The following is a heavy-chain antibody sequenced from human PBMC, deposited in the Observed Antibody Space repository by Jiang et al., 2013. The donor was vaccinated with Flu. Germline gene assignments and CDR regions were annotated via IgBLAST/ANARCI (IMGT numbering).Heavy chain of an antibody. CDR3: ARQGPHDAFDI. V-gene: IGHV4-59*08. Sequence: YWSWIRQPPRKGLEWIGYIYYSGRHQLQPLPSKSRVTISVDTSKNQFSLKLSSVTAADTAGYYCARQGPHDAFDIWGQGTMVTVSS. CDR1: Y. CDR2: IYYSGRH. J-gene: IGHJ3*02.